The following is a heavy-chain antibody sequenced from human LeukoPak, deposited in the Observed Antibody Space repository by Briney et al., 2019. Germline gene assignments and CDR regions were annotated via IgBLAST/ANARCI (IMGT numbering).Heavy chain of an antibody. CDR2: IYNSVST. J-gene: IGHJ5*01. Sequence: RTSETLSLTCVVSDYSITSGDYWAWIRQPPGKGLEWIGSIYNSVSTSYNPSLKSRVTMSVDPSKNQFSLNLRSVTAADTAVYYCARNMSTEGWFDSWGRGTLVTVSS. CDR3: ARNMSTEGWFDS. V-gene: IGHV4-38-2*01. CDR1: DYSITSGDY. D-gene: IGHD5/OR15-5a*01.